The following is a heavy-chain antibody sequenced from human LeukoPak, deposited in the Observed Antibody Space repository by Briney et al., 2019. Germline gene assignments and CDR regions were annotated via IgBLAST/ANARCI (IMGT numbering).Heavy chain of an antibody. D-gene: IGHD3-3*01. CDR1: GFTFSSYS. V-gene: IGHV3-21*01. CDR2: ISSSSSYI. Sequence: GGSLRLSCAASGFTFSSYSMNWVRQAPGKGLEWVSSISSSSSYIYYADSGEGRFNISRDNAKNSLYLQMNSLRAEDTAVYYCARDSDGVADHWGQGTLVTVSS. CDR3: ARDSDGVADH. J-gene: IGHJ4*02.